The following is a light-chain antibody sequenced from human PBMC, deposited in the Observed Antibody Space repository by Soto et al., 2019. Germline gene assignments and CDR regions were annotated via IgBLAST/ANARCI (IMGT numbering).Light chain of an antibody. CDR3: SSYAGSRNSLV. Sequence: QSALTQPPSASGSPGQSVTISCTGTSSDVGGYNYVSWYQQHPGKAPKLMIYDVTKRPSGVPDRFSGSKSGNTASLTVSGLQAEDEADYYCSSYAGSRNSLVFGGGTKLTVL. CDR1: SSDVGGYNY. J-gene: IGLJ2*01. V-gene: IGLV2-8*01. CDR2: DVT.